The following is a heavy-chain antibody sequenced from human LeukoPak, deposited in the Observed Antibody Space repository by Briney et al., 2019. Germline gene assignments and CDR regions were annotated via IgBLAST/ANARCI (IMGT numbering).Heavy chain of an antibody. D-gene: IGHD6-19*01. CDR3: ARALSIAVAASPFDY. J-gene: IGHJ4*02. CDR2: INPSGGST. Sequence: ASLKVSCKASGYTFTSYYMHWVRQAPGQGLERMGIINPSGGSTSYAQKFQGRVTMTRDTSTSTVYMELSSLRSEDTAVYYCARALSIAVAASPFDYWGQGTLVTVSS. CDR1: GYTFTSYY. V-gene: IGHV1-46*01.